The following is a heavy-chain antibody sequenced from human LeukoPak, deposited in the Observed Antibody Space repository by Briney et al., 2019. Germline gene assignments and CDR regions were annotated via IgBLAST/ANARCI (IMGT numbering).Heavy chain of an antibody. CDR1: GGSISSYY. Sequence: SETLSLTCTVSGGSISSYYWSWTRQPPGKGLEWIGDIYYSGSTNYNPSLKSRVTISVDTSKNQFSLKLSSVTAADTAVYYCASCVVVTATKYFQHWGQGTLVTVSS. V-gene: IGHV4-59*01. CDR2: IYYSGST. J-gene: IGHJ1*01. D-gene: IGHD2-21*02. CDR3: ASCVVVTATKYFQH.